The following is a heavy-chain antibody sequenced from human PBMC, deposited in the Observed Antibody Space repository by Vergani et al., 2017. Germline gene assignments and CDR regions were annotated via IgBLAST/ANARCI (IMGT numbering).Heavy chain of an antibody. V-gene: IGHV3-30*03. Sequence: QVQLVESGGGEVQPGRSLRLSCSAAGFPFSDYGVHWVRQAPGKGLEWVSVISYDGNKKNYADSVKGRFTISRDNSKNTLYLEMNALRAEDTAVYYCARVEALQYKGYYYYYYMDVWGKGTTVTVSS. J-gene: IGHJ6*03. CDR3: ARVEALQYKGYYYYYYMDV. CDR2: ISYDGNKK. CDR1: GFPFSDYG. D-gene: IGHD4-11*01.